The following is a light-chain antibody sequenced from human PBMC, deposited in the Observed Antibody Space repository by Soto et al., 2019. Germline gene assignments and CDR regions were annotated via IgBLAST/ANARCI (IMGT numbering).Light chain of an antibody. CDR2: GAS. CDR3: QQYGSSPPIT. V-gene: IGKV3-20*01. CDR1: QSVSSSY. Sequence: ELVLTQTPGTLPLSPGERATLSCMASQSVSSSYLACYQQKPGQAPRLLIYGASSTATGIPDRFSGSGSGTDFTLTISRLEPEDFAVYYCQQYGSSPPITFGQGTRLEIK. J-gene: IGKJ5*01.